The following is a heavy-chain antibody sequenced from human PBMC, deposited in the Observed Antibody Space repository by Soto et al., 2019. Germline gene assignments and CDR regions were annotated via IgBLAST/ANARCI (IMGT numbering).Heavy chain of an antibody. J-gene: IGHJ4*02. CDR1: GFPFSSYW. CDR3: ARVPYCSSTSCYFGGYYFDY. D-gene: IGHD2-2*01. V-gene: IGHV3-74*01. Sequence: GGSLRLSCAASGFPFSSYWMHWVRQAPGKGLVWVSRINSDGSSTSYADSVKGRLTISRDNAKNTLYLQMNSLRAEDTAVYYCARVPYCSSTSCYFGGYYFDYWGQGTLVTVSS. CDR2: INSDGSST.